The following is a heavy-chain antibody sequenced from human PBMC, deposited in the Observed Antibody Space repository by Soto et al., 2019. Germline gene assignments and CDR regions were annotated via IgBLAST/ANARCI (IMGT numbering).Heavy chain of an antibody. V-gene: IGHV3-30-3*01. J-gene: IGHJ4*02. Sequence: QVQLVESGGGVVQPGRSLRLSCAASGFTFSSYAMHWVRQAPGKGLEWVAVISYDGSNKYYADSVKGRFTISRDNSKKTLYLQMNSLRAEDTAVYYCARDRDGYGTFDYWGQGTLVTVSS. CDR1: GFTFSSYA. CDR2: ISYDGSNK. CDR3: ARDRDGYGTFDY. D-gene: IGHD5-12*01.